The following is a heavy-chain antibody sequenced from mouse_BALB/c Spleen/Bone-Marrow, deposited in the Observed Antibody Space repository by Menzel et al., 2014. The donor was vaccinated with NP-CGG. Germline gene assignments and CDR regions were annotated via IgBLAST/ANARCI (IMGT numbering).Heavy chain of an antibody. CDR3: AREDPGALDY. CDR2: IWGDGST. J-gene: IGHJ4*01. V-gene: IGHV2-6-7*01. CDR1: GFSLTGYA. Sequence: QVQLQQSGPGLVAPSQSLSITCTVSGFSLTGYAVNWVRQPPGKGLEWLGMIWGDGSTDYNSALKSRLSISKDNSKSQVLLKMNSLQTDDTARYYCAREDPGALDYWGQGTSVTVSS.